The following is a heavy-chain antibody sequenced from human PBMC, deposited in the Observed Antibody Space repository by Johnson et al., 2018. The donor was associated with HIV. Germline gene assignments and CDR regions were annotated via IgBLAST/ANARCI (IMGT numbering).Heavy chain of an antibody. V-gene: IGHV3-30*03. Sequence: QVQLVESGGGLVQPGGSLRLSCAASGFTFSSYGMNWVRQAPGKGLEWVAVISFDGSNTYYADSVKGRFTISRDNSASTLYLQMNNVRAEDTAVYYCARELRGGHTDAFDIWGQGTMVTVSS. CDR2: ISFDGSNT. J-gene: IGHJ3*02. D-gene: IGHD5-18*01. CDR3: ARELRGGHTDAFDI. CDR1: GFTFSSYG.